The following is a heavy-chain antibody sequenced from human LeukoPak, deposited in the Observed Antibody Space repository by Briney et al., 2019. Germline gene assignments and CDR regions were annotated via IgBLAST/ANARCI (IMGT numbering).Heavy chain of an antibody. CDR3: AKDRVDGSGSQFDS. J-gene: IGHJ4*02. CDR2: ISGSGAMT. V-gene: IGHV3-23*01. D-gene: IGHD3-10*01. Sequence: GGSLRPSCAASGFTFNNHAMIWVRQAPGKGLEWASSISGSGAMTYYGDSVKGRFTISRDNAMDTLYLQMNSLRADDTAVYYCAKDRVDGSGSQFDSWGQGSLVIVSS. CDR1: GFTFNNHA.